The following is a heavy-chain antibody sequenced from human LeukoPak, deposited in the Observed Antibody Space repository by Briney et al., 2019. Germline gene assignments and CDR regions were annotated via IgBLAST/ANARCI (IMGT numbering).Heavy chain of an antibody. D-gene: IGHD3-3*01. CDR3: ARVRHDPLEYGYYMDL. CDR1: GGPMSTGGYH. Sequence: PSETLSLTCTVSGGPMSTGGYHWTWIRQHPGKGLEWIGYIYYSGSASYNPSLRSRVSMSVDTSKNEFFLKLRSVTAADAGVYYCARVRHDPLEYGYYMDLWGKGTTVTVSS. CDR2: IYYSGSA. J-gene: IGHJ6*03. V-gene: IGHV4-31*03.